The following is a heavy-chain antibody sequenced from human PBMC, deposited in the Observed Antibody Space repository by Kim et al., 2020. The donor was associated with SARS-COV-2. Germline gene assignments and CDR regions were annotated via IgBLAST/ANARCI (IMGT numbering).Heavy chain of an antibody. D-gene: IGHD3-22*01. CDR2: IYPGDSDT. Sequence: GESLKISCKGSGYSFTSYWIGWVRQMPGKGLEWMGIIYPGDSDTRYSPSFQGQVTISADKSISTAYLQWSSLKASDTAMYYCARLPPTVGSSSGPNYYFDYWGQGTLVTVSS. CDR3: ARLPPTVGSSSGPNYYFDY. CDR1: GYSFTSYW. V-gene: IGHV5-51*01. J-gene: IGHJ4*02.